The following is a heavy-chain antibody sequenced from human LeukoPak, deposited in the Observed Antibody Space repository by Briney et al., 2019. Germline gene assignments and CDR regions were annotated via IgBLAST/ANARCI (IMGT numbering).Heavy chain of an antibody. Sequence: GGSLRLSCAASGFTFDDYGMNWVRQAPGKGLEWVSGINWNGGSTGYADSVKGRFTISRDNSKNTLYLQMNSLRAEDTAVYNCAKSDDSSGYYYGIVYWGQGTLVTVSS. V-gene: IGHV3-20*01. CDR1: GFTFDDYG. CDR3: AKSDDSSGYYYGIVY. J-gene: IGHJ4*02. CDR2: INWNGGST. D-gene: IGHD3-22*01.